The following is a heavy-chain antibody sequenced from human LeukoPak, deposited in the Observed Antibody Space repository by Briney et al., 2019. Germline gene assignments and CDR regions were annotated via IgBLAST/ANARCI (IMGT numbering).Heavy chain of an antibody. Sequence: PGGSLRLSCAASGFTFSSYWMHWVRQAPGKGLESVARINSDGTDISYGDSVKGRFTISRDNAKNTLYLQMNSLRVEDTAVYYCARVGYHDSSNYYAYFQHWGQGTLVTVSS. CDR2: INSDGTDI. CDR3: ARVGYHDSSNYYAYFQH. D-gene: IGHD3-22*01. CDR1: GFTFSSYW. V-gene: IGHV3-74*01. J-gene: IGHJ1*01.